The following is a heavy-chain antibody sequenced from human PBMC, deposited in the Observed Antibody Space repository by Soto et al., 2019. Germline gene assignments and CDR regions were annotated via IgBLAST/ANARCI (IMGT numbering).Heavy chain of an antibody. D-gene: IGHD3-9*01. V-gene: IGHV1-8*02. CDR3: ASDMSST. Sequence: ASVKVSCKASGGTFSSYAISWVRQAPGQGLEWMGWMNPNSGHTNYAQKFQGRVTMTRDTSISTAYMELTSLTSEDTAIYYCASDMSSTWGQGTLVTVSS. J-gene: IGHJ5*02. CDR1: GGTFSSYA. CDR2: MNPNSGHT.